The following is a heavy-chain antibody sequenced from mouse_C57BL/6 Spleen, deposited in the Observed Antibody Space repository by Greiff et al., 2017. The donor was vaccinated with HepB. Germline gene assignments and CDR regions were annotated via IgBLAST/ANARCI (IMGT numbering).Heavy chain of an antibody. D-gene: IGHD2-5*01. V-gene: IGHV6-6*01. J-gene: IGHJ3*01. CDR2: IRNKANNHAT. Sequence: EVKLQESGGGLVQPGGSMKLSCAASGFTFSDAWMDWVRQSPEKGLEWVAEIRNKANNHATYYAESVKGRFTISRDDSKSSVYLQMNSLRAEDTGIYYCTRVYSNYGAGFAYWGQGTLVTVSA. CDR3: TRVYSNYGAGFAY. CDR1: GFTFSDAW.